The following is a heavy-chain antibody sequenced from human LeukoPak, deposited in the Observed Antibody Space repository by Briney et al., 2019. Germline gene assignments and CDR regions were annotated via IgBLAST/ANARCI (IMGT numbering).Heavy chain of an antibody. V-gene: IGHV3-21*01. CDR1: GFTFSSYS. J-gene: IGHJ4*02. CDR3: ARDQSWMFDY. Sequence: GGSLRLSCAASGFTFSSYSMNWVRQAPGKGLEWVSSISSSSYIYYADSVKGRFTISRDNAENSLYLQMNSLRAEDTAVYYCARDQSWMFDYWGQGTLVTVSS. CDR2: ISSSSYI. D-gene: IGHD6-13*01.